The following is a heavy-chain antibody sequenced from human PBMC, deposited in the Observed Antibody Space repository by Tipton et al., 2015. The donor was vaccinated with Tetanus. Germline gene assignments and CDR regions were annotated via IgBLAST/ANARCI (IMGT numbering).Heavy chain of an antibody. V-gene: IGHV4-31*03. J-gene: IGHJ5*02. CDR1: GDSISRGGYF. CDR3: ARDQGGGRVVRLNWLDP. D-gene: IGHD6-6*01. Sequence: TLSLTCTVSGDSISRGGYFWKRIRQRPGKGPEWIGDIYYNGNTYENPSLKSRVSMSVDTPKKQFSLNLTSLTVAETAVYYCARDQGGGRVVRLNWLDPWGQGTLVTVSS. CDR2: IYYNGNT.